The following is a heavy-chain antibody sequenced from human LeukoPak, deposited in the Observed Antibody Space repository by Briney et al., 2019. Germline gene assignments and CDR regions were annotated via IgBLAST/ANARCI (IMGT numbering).Heavy chain of an antibody. CDR2: IRYDGSNK. V-gene: IGHV3-30*02. CDR1: GFTFSSYD. J-gene: IGHJ6*03. CDR3: AKGYDGDKARGYYAYMGV. Sequence: PGGSLTLSCAASGFTFSSYDMHWVRQAPGKGLEWVASIRYDGSNKYFADSVKGRFTISRDNSKNTVYLQMNSLRPDDTAVHYCAKGYDGDKARGYYAYMGVWGKVVTVTVSS. D-gene: IGHD4-17*01.